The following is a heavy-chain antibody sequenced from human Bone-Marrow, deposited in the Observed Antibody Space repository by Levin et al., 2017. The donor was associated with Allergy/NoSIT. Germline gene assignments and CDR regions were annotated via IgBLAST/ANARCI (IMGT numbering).Heavy chain of an antibody. V-gene: IGHV1-18*01. CDR3: ARGPAWSYDFWSGYYEGRANYYYYGMDV. Sequence: ASVKVSCKASGYTFTSYGISWVRQAPGQGLEWMGWISAYNGNTNYAQKLQGRVTMTTDTSTSTAYMELRSLRSDDTAVYYCARGPAWSYDFWSGYYEGRANYYYYGMDVWGQGTTVTVSS. D-gene: IGHD3-3*01. CDR1: GYTFTSYG. J-gene: IGHJ6*02. CDR2: ISAYNGNT.